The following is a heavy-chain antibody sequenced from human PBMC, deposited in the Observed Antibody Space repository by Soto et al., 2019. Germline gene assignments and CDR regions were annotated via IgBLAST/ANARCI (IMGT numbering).Heavy chain of an antibody. CDR1: GFTFSSYG. J-gene: IGHJ5*02. D-gene: IGHD3-22*01. Sequence: QVQLVESGGGVVQPGRSLRLSCAASGFTFSSYGMHWVRQAPGKGLEWVAGISYNGSNKYYADSVKGRFTISRDNSKNPLYLQMNSLRAEDTAVYYCAKDGRNAVHYYDSSGYGPWGQGTLVTVSS. CDR3: AKDGRNAVHYYDSSGYGP. V-gene: IGHV3-30*18. CDR2: ISYNGSNK.